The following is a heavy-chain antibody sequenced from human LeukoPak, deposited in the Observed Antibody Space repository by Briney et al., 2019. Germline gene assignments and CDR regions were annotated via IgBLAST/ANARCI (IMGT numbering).Heavy chain of an antibody. D-gene: IGHD5-12*01. CDR3: AREAYQWLRFPNGDYYYYGMDV. J-gene: IGHJ6*02. V-gene: IGHV3-7*01. CDR2: IKQDGSEK. CDR1: GFTFSSYW. Sequence: AGGSLRLSCAASGFTFSSYWMSWVRQAPGKGLEWVANIKQDGSEKYYVDSVKGRFTISRDNAKNSLYLQMNSLRAEDTAVYYCAREAYQWLRFPNGDYYYYGMDVWGQGTTVTVSS.